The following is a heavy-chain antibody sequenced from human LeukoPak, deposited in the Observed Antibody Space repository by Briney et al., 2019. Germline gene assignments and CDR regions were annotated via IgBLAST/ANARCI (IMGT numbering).Heavy chain of an antibody. Sequence: GGSLRLSCAASGFTVSSNYMSWVRQAPGKGLEWVSTIGVGGSSTYYADSVKGRFTISRDNSKNTLYLQMNSLRAEDTAVYYCAKDGGGYYDSRGYPLWGQGTLVTISS. V-gene: IGHV3-23*01. D-gene: IGHD3-22*01. J-gene: IGHJ1*01. CDR3: AKDGGGYYDSRGYPL. CDR2: IGVGGSST. CDR1: GFTVSSNY.